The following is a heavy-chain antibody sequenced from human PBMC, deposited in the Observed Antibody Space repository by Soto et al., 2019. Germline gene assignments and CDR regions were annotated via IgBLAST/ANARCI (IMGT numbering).Heavy chain of an antibody. Sequence: QITLKESGPTLVKPTQTLPLTCTFSGFSLTTDRVGVGWIRQPPGEALEWLAGIYWDDSKTYRPSLESRPTITKDTAKNQVALTMTNMDSLDTAAYYCAHAYGGRSLYWGQGTLVTVSS. D-gene: IGHD1-26*01. CDR2: IYWDDSK. V-gene: IGHV2-5*02. CDR1: GFSLTTDRVG. J-gene: IGHJ4*02. CDR3: AHAYGGRSLY.